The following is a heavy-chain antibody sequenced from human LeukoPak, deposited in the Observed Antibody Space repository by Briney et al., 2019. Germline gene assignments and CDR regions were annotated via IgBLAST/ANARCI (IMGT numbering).Heavy chain of an antibody. CDR3: ARARYYDILTGYSSYFDY. J-gene: IGHJ4*02. V-gene: IGHV4-59*01. Sequence: SETLSLTCTVSSASISSYYWSWIRQPPGKGLEWIANIYYSGSTNYNPSLKSRITISVDTSKNQFSLKLSSATAADTAVYYCARARYYDILTGYSSYFDYWGQGTLVTVSS. CDR1: SASISSYY. D-gene: IGHD3-9*01. CDR2: IYYSGST.